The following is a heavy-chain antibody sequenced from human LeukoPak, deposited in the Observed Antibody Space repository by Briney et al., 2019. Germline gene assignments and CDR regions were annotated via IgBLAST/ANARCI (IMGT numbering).Heavy chain of an antibody. CDR2: ISGSGATT. CDR3: AKGSQWLADY. D-gene: IGHD6-19*01. J-gene: IGHJ4*02. Sequence: GGSLRLSCAASGFAFSTYAMSWVRQAPGKGLEWVSSISGSGATTYYADSVKGRFTISRDNSKNTLYLQMNSLRAEDTAVYYCAKGSQWLADYWGQGTLVTVSS. CDR1: GFAFSTYA. V-gene: IGHV3-23*01.